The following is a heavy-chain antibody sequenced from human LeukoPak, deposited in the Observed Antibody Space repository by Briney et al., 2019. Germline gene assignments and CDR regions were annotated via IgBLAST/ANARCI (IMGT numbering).Heavy chain of an antibody. CDR2: ISDIGGST. V-gene: IGHV3-23*01. J-gene: IGHJ5*02. CDR3: AKDYYASGSYPTA. Sequence: GGSLRLSCAASGFAFSTYAMSWVRQAPAKGLEWVSTISDIGGSTHYAESVKGRFTVSRDNSKNTVYLQMNSLRVEDTAVYYCAKDYYASGSYPTAWGQGTLVTVSS. D-gene: IGHD3-10*01. CDR1: GFAFSTYA.